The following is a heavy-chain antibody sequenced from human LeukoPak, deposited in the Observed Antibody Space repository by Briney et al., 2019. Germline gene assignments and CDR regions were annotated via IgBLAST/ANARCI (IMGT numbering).Heavy chain of an antibody. CDR1: GFTFDDYT. D-gene: IGHD5-24*01. V-gene: IGHV3-23*01. J-gene: IGHJ4*02. CDR2: ISGSGGST. Sequence: GGSLRLSCAASGFTFDDYTVHWVRQAPGKGLEWVSTISGSGGSTYYADSVKGRFTISRDNSKSTLYLQINSLRAEDTAVYYCAKSGYNRFDYWGQGTLVTVSS. CDR3: AKSGYNRFDY.